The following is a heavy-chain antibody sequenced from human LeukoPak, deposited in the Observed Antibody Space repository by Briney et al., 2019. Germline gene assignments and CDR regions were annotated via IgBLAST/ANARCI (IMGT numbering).Heavy chain of an antibody. CDR2: IIPIFGTA. CDR3: ARDQGYCSSTSCYILDWFDP. J-gene: IGHJ5*02. D-gene: IGHD2-2*01. Sequence: SVKVSCKASGGTFSSYAISWVRQAPGQGLEWMGGIIPIFGTANYAQKFQGRVTMTTDTSTSTAYMELRSLRSDDTAVYYCARDQGYCSSTSCYILDWFDPRGQGTLLTVSS. V-gene: IGHV1-69*05. CDR1: GGTFSSYA.